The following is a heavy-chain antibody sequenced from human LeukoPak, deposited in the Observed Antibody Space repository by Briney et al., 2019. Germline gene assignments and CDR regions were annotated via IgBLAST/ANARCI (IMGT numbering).Heavy chain of an antibody. CDR3: ASVVVVAAKDADFDY. J-gene: IGHJ4*02. CDR1: GDSISSGTNY. D-gene: IGHD2-15*01. Sequence: SQTLFLTCTVSGDSISSGTNYWSWIRQPAGKGLEWIGRVHASGSTNYNPSLKGRVTISVDTSKNQLSLKLSSVTAADTAVYYCASVVVVAAKDADFDYWGQGTLVTVSS. CDR2: VHASGST. V-gene: IGHV4-61*02.